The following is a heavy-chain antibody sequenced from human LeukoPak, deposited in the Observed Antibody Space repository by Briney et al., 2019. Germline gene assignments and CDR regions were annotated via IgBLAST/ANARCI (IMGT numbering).Heavy chain of an antibody. CDR3: ASGYLDDFWSGHF. CDR2: IKEDGSAK. Sequence: GGSLRLSCVASGFTFSTHWMSWVGQVPGKGLEWVANIKEDGSAKYYVDSVKGRFTISRDNAKKSLYLQMNSLRAEDSAVYYCASGYLDDFWSGHFWGQGTQVTVSS. J-gene: IGHJ4*02. V-gene: IGHV3-7*01. D-gene: IGHD3-3*01. CDR1: GFTFSTHW.